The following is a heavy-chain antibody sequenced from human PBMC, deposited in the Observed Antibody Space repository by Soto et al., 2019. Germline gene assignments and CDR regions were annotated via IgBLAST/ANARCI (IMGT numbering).Heavy chain of an antibody. V-gene: IGHV4-30-2*01. D-gene: IGHD2-15*01. CDR2: IYHSGST. CDR3: ARVGAVPTPVDDY. J-gene: IGHJ4*02. Sequence: QLQLQESGSGLVKPSQTLSLTCAVSGGSINTATHSWSWIRQPPGKGLEWIGYIYHSGSTYYNPSFKSRVTISIGTSHNQFSLRLRSVTAADTAVYYCARVGAVPTPVDDYWGQGILVTVSS. CDR1: GGSINTATHS.